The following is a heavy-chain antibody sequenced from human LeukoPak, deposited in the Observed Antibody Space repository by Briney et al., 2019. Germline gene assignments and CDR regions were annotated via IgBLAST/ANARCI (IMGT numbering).Heavy chain of an antibody. J-gene: IGHJ3*02. CDR1: GGSISSHF. CDR2: IYHSGGT. V-gene: IGHV4-59*11. D-gene: IGHD5-18*01. Sequence: SETLSLTCTVSGGSISSHFWSWIRQPPGKGLEWIGYIYHSGGTNYNPSLKSRVTISVDTSKTQFSLKLSSVTAADTAVYYCARDGVDTAMVSDAFDIWGQGTMVTVSS. CDR3: ARDGVDTAMVSDAFDI.